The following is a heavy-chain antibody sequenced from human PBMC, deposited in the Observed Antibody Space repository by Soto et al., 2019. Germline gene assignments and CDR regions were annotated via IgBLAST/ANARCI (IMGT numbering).Heavy chain of an antibody. CDR2: ISAYNGNT. V-gene: IGHV1-18*01. Sequence: GASVKVSCKASGYTFTSYGISWVRQAPGQGLEWMGWISAYNGNTNYAQKLQGRVTMTTDTSTSTAYMELRSLRSDDTAVYYCERDLGGVCSGGSCYSINWFDPWGQGPLVTV. J-gene: IGHJ5*02. CDR3: ERDLGGVCSGGSCYSINWFDP. D-gene: IGHD2-15*01. CDR1: GYTFTSYG.